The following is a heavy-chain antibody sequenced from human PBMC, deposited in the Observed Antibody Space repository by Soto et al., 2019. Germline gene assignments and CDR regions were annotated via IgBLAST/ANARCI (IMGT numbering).Heavy chain of an antibody. V-gene: IGHV3-53*01. D-gene: IGHD4-17*01. CDR1: GFTVSSNY. Sequence: GGSLRLSCAASGFTVSSNYMSWVRQAPGKGLEWVSVIYSGGSTYYADSVKGRFTISRDNSKNTLYLQMNSLRAEDTAVYYCARGTHDYGDYWFDYWGQGTLVTVSS. J-gene: IGHJ4*02. CDR2: IYSGGST. CDR3: ARGTHDYGDYWFDY.